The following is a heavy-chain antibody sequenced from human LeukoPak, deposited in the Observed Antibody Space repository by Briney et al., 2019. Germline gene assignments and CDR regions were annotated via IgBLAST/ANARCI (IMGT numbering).Heavy chain of an antibody. CDR1: GFSLSTYS. CDR2: ISAGGSSI. V-gene: IGHV3-48*04. CDR3: ARVVGGWLPYYPDY. J-gene: IGHJ4*02. Sequence: GGSLRLSCAASGFSLSTYSMNWVRQAPGKGLEWVSYISAGGSSIYYADSVRGRFTISRDNAKNSVYLQMNSLRADDTAVYYCARVVGGWLPYYPDYWGQGTLLIVSS. D-gene: IGHD5-24*01.